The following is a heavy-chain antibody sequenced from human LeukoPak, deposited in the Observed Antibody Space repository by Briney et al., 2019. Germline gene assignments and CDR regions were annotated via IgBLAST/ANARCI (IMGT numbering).Heavy chain of an antibody. CDR3: ARSLGSGWYGANAFDI. CDR2: ISSSSSTI. CDR1: GFTFSSYS. J-gene: IGHJ3*02. V-gene: IGHV3-48*04. Sequence: PGGSLRLSCAASGFTFSSYSMNWVRQAPGKGLEWVSYISSSSSTIYYADSVKGRFTISRDNAKNSLYLQMNSLRAEDTAVYYCARSLGSGWYGANAFDIWGQGTMVTVSS. D-gene: IGHD6-19*01.